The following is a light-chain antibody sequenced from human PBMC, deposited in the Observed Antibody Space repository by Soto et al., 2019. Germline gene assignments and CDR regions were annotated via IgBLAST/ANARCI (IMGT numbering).Light chain of an antibody. CDR3: QQYYATPSPT. V-gene: IGKV4-1*01. CDR1: QSVLYSSNNKNY. Sequence: DIVMTQSPDSLAVSLGERATINCKSSQSVLYSSNNKNYLAWYQQKPGQPPKLLIYWASTRESGVPDRFSGSGSGTEFPLTISSLEAEDVGVYHCQQYYATPSPTFGGGTKVEIK. J-gene: IGKJ4*01. CDR2: WAS.